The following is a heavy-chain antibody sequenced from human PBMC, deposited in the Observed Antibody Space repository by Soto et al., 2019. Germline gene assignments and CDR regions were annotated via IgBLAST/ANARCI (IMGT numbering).Heavy chain of an antibody. CDR3: ARRNKPTHEVYNWFDP. J-gene: IGHJ5*02. CDR1: GGSISSSSYY. CDR2: IYYSGST. D-gene: IGHD1-1*01. V-gene: IGHV4-39*01. Sequence: PSETLSLTCTVSGGSISSSSYYWGWIRQPPGKGLEWIGSIYYSGSTYYNPSLKSRVTISVDTSKNQFSLKLSSVTAADTAVYYCARRNKPTHEVYNWFDPRGQGTLVTVSS.